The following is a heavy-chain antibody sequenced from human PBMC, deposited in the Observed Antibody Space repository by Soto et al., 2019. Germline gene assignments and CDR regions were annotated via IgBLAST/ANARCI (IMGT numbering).Heavy chain of an antibody. J-gene: IGHJ5*02. Sequence: QVQLVQSGAEVKKPGASVKVSCKASGYTFTSYYMHWVRQAPGQGLEWMGIINPSGGSTSYAQKXXGXVTMTXDTSXXTVYMELSSLRSEDTAVYYCAREYFLELINWFDPWGQGTLVTVSS. D-gene: IGHD1-7*01. CDR2: INPSGGST. CDR1: GYTFTSYY. V-gene: IGHV1-46*01. CDR3: AREYFLELINWFDP.